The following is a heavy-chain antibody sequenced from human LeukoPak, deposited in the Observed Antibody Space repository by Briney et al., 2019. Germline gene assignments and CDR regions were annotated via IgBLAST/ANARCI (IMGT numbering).Heavy chain of an antibody. CDR2: SNDSGGT. CDR3: ARLSVIVGAALEYYYYYMDV. V-gene: IGHV4-34*01. D-gene: IGHD1-26*01. Sequence: PPETLSLTCAVYGGTFSGYYWSWIRQPPRKRLEGVGESNDSGGTNYNPSLKSRVTISADKSKNQVSLKLTSVTAADTAVYYCARLSVIVGAALEYYYYYMDVWGQGTTVTVSS. J-gene: IGHJ6*03. CDR1: GGTFSGYY.